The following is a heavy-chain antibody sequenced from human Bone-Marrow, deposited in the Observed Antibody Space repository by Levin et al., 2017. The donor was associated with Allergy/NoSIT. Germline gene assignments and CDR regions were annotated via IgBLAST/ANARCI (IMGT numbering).Heavy chain of an antibody. CDR3: ARLGIAVASPWYGMDV. Sequence: RPSETLSLTCTVSGGSISSSSYYWGWIRQPPGKGLEWIGSIYYSGSTYYNPSLKSRVTISVDTSKNQFSLKVSSVTAADTAVYYCARLGIAVASPWYGMDVWGQGTTVTVSS. CDR1: GGSISSSSYY. D-gene: IGHD6-13*01. CDR2: IYYSGST. J-gene: IGHJ6*02. V-gene: IGHV4-39*01.